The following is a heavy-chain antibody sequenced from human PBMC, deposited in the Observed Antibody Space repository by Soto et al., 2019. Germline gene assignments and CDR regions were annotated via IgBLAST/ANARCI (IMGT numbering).Heavy chain of an antibody. V-gene: IGHV3-30*04. CDR2: ISFDGSKK. J-gene: IGHJ4*02. Sequence: QVQLVESGGGVVQPGRSLRLSCEASGFTFRSYAMHWVRQAPGKGLEWVALISFDGSKKQYAESVKGRFTISRDNSKSTLSLQMNSLTIQDTAVYYCARSGSAFPFDHWGQGTLVPVSS. CDR1: GFTFRSYA. CDR3: ARSGSAFPFDH. D-gene: IGHD1-26*01.